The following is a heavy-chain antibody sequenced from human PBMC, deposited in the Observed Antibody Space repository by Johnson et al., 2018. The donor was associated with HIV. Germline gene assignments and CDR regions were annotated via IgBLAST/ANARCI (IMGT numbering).Heavy chain of an antibody. CDR2: VGTADDT. CDR1: EFTFTTYD. V-gene: IGHV3-13*01. J-gene: IGHJ3*02. D-gene: IGHD6-13*01. Sequence: EKLVESGGGLVQPGGSLRLSCADSEFTFTTYDIHWVRQATRKGLEWVSAVGTADDTYFPGSVKGRFTISRENVKNCLYFQMNSLRAEDMAVYYCARARSSSWYDGAFDIWGQGTMVTFSS. CDR3: ARARSSSWYDGAFDI.